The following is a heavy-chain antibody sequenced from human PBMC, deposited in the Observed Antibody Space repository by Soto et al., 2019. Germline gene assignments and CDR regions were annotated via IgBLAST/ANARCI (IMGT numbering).Heavy chain of an antibody. CDR3: ARVRVMSEIYGMEV. CDR1: GFTFSHYG. Sequence: EVQLVESGGGLIQPGGSLRLSCVVSGFTFSHYGINWVRQAPGKGLEWISYISSSGSTTYYADSVKGRFTISRDYAKNSLYLQRNSLRDGDTAVYYCARVRVMSEIYGMEVWGQGTTVTVSS. V-gene: IGHV3-48*02. CDR2: ISSSGSTT. J-gene: IGHJ6*02. D-gene: IGHD2-21*01.